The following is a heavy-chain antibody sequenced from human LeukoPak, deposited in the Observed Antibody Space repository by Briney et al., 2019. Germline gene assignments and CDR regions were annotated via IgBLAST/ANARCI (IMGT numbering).Heavy chain of an antibody. V-gene: IGHV4-4*07. CDR1: GVSISSYY. J-gene: IGHJ4*02. D-gene: IGHD6-13*01. Sequence: PSETLSLTCNVSGVSISSYYWNWIRQPAGKGLEWIGRVFASGSTNNNPSLKSRVTMSLDTSKNQSSLKLSSVTAADTAVYYCARAKAAAAPFDCWGQGTLVTVSS. CDR2: VFASGST. CDR3: ARAKAAAAPFDC.